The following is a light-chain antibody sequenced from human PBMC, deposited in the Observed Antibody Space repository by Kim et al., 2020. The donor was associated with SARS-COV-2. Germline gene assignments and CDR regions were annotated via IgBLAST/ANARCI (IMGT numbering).Light chain of an antibody. CDR1: SSNIGAGYD. CDR3: QSYDTSLSGWL. J-gene: IGLJ3*02. Sequence: HRITISCAGSSSNIGAGYDVHWYQQVPGTAPKLLIYSNRYRPSGVPDRFSGSKSGTSASLAITGLQAEDEADYYCQSYDTSLSGWLFGGGTKLTVL. V-gene: IGLV1-40*01. CDR2: SNR.